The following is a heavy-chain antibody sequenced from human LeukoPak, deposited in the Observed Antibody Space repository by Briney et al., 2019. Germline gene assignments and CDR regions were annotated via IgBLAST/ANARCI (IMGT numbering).Heavy chain of an antibody. CDR2: ISGSGGST. V-gene: IGHV3-23*01. CDR3: AKAIGYYGSGSFAIDY. D-gene: IGHD3-10*01. CDR1: GFTFSSYA. J-gene: IGHJ4*02. Sequence: PGGSLRLSCAASGFTFSSYAMSWVRQAPGKGLEWVSAISGSGGSTYYADSVKGRFTISRDNSKNMLYVQMNSLRAEDTAVYYCAKAIGYYGSGSFAIDYWGQGTLVTVSS.